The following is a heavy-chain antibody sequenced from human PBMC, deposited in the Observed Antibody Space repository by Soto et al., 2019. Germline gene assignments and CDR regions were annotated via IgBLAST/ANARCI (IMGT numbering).Heavy chain of an antibody. D-gene: IGHD3-3*01. V-gene: IGHV1-46*01. CDR2: INPSGGST. J-gene: IGHJ4*02. CDR1: GYTFTSYY. CDR3: ARDIGPYYDFWSGPLDY. Sequence: ASVKVSCKASGYTFTSYYMHWVRQAPGQGLEWMGIINPSGGSTSYAQKLQGRVTMTTDTSTSTAYMELRSLRSDDTAVYYCARDIGPYYDFWSGPLDYWGQGTLVTVSS.